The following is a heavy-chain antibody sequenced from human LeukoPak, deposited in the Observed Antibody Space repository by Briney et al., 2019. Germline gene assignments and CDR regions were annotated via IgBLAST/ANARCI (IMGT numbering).Heavy chain of an antibody. D-gene: IGHD5-12*01. Sequence: ASVKDSCKASGYTFTGYYVHWLRQAPGQGLEWVAWINPNSGATNYAPKFQGRVTLTRDTSITTAYMEVSRLRSDVTAVYYCARDFGRYSGYDFDFWGQGTLVTVSS. CDR3: ARDFGRYSGYDFDF. V-gene: IGHV1-2*02. CDR1: GYTFTGYY. CDR2: INPNSGAT. J-gene: IGHJ4*02.